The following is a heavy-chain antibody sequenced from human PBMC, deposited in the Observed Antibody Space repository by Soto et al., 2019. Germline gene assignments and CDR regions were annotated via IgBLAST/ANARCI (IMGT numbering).Heavy chain of an antibody. CDR3: ARDEGGIITGTTW. V-gene: IGHV3-66*01. CDR1: GFTVSSNY. Sequence: PGGSLRLSCAASGFTVSSNYMSWVRQAPGKGLEWVSVIYSGGSTYYADSMKGRFTISRDNSKNTLYLQKNSLKAEDTAVFYCARDEGGIITGTTWWGQGTLVTVSS. CDR2: IYSGGST. D-gene: IGHD1-20*01. J-gene: IGHJ4*02.